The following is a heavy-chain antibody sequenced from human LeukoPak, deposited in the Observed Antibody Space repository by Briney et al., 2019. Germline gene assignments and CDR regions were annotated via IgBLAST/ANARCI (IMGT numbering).Heavy chain of an antibody. Sequence: ASVKVSCKASGGTFNSYAISWVRQAPGQGLEWMGWINPNSGGTNYAQKFQGRVTMTRDTSISTAYMELSRLRSDDTAVYYCARAGMPKRLRRNDGGREFDYWGQGTLVTVSS. CDR1: GGTFNSYA. CDR2: INPNSGGT. D-gene: IGHD1-1*01. V-gene: IGHV1-2*02. CDR3: ARAGMPKRLRRNDGGREFDY. J-gene: IGHJ4*02.